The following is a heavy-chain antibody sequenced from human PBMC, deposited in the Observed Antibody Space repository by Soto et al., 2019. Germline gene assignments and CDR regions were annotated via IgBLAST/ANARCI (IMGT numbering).Heavy chain of an antibody. Sequence: GGSLRLSCAASGFTFSSYSMNWVRQAPGKGLEWVSYISSSSSTIYYADSVKGRFTISRDNAKNSLYLQMNSLRAEDTAVYYCARDPYYFDSSGYYPDVGIDYYGMDVWGQGTTVTVSS. CDR3: ARDPYYFDSSGYYPDVGIDYYGMDV. CDR2: ISSSSSTI. CDR1: GFTFSSYS. J-gene: IGHJ6*02. D-gene: IGHD3-22*01. V-gene: IGHV3-48*01.